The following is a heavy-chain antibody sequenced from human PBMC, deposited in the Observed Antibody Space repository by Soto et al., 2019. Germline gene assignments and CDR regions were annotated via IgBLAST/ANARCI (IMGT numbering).Heavy chain of an antibody. D-gene: IGHD2-15*01. CDR2: IMQDGSEK. CDR1: GFPFSDYY. CDR3: GRSRCSGGSCLVYDPFDI. Sequence: GGSLSLSCAASGFPFSDYYMSWVRQAPGKGLEWVANIMQDGSEKQYVDSVEGRFAISRDNAKNTLYLQMNSLRAEDTALYYCGRSRCSGGSCLVYDPFDIWGQGTMVTVS. V-gene: IGHV3-7*02. J-gene: IGHJ3*02.